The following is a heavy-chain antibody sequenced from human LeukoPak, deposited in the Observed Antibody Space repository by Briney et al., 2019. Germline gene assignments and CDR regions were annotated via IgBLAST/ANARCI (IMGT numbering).Heavy chain of an antibody. J-gene: IGHJ3*02. CDR3: ARWEYYNNSTGYYANAFDI. Sequence: SETLSLTCTVSGGSIRSYYWSWIWQPPGKGLEWIGYIYYSGSTHYNPSLKSRITISTDTSKNQFSLKLRSVTAADTAVYFCARWEYYNNSTGYYANAFDIWGHGTLVTVSS. V-gene: IGHV4-59*08. CDR1: GGSIRSYY. D-gene: IGHD3-22*01. CDR2: IYYSGST.